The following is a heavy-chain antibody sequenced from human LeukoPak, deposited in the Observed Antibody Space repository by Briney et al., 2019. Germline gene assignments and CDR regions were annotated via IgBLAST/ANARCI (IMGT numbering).Heavy chain of an antibody. V-gene: IGHV3-33*06. J-gene: IGHJ6*03. CDR3: AKDPRGSYSRDYYYYMDV. CDR1: EFTFRSYW. Sequence: GGSLRLSCAASEFTFRSYWMSWVRQAPGKRLEWVAVIWYDGSNKYYADSVKGRFTISRDNSKNTLYLQMNSLRAEDAAVYYCAKDPRGSYSRDYYYYMDVWGKGTTVTVSS. CDR2: IWYDGSNK. D-gene: IGHD1-26*01.